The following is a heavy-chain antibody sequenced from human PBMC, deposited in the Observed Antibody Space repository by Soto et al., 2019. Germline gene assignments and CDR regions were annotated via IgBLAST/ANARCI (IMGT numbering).Heavy chain of an antibody. CDR2: IIPILGIA. D-gene: IGHD3-3*01. Sequence: ASVKVSCKASGGTFSSYTISWVRQAPGQGLEWMGRIIPILGIANYAQKFQGRVTITADKSTSTAYMELSSLRSEDTAVYYCARALTSTIFAEYYFDYWGQGTLVTVSS. CDR1: GGTFSSYT. CDR3: ARALTSTIFAEYYFDY. J-gene: IGHJ4*02. V-gene: IGHV1-69*02.